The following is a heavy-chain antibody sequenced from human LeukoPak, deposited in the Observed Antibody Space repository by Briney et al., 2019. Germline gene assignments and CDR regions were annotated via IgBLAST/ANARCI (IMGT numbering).Heavy chain of an antibody. D-gene: IGHD3-22*01. CDR2: IGSSSSYI. CDR1: GFTFSSYS. V-gene: IGHV3-21*01. CDR3: ARNYDSSGYYYDADAFDI. J-gene: IGHJ3*02. Sequence: KPGGSLRLSCAASGFTFSSYSMNWVRQAPGKGLEWVSSIGSSSSYIYYADSVKGRFTISRDNAKNSLYLQMNSLRAEDTAVYYCARNYDSSGYYYDADAFDIWGQGTMVAVSS.